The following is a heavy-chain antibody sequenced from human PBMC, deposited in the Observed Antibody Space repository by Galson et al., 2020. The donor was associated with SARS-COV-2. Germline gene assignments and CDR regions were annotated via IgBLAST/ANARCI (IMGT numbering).Heavy chain of an antibody. V-gene: IGHV3-33*01. D-gene: IGHD6-19*01. CDR1: GFTFSDHA. Sequence: SCAASGFTFSDHAMHWVRPAPGKGLEWVAQIFFDGSKKYYGDSVRGRFTISRDSSKNTVYLQMNNLRVDDTAVYYCARDGQSSRGWAFDYWGQGTLLTVSS. CDR2: IFFDGSKK. J-gene: IGHJ4*02. CDR3: ARDGQSSRGWAFDY.